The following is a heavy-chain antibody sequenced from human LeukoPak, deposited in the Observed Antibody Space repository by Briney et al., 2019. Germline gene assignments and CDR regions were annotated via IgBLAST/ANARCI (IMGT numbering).Heavy chain of an antibody. CDR3: ARLSPKGDGGTFFDY. V-gene: IGHV4-4*07. J-gene: IGHJ4*02. Sequence: SETLSLTCTVSDGSITNYYGSWIRQPAGKGLEWIGRIHTSGSTHYNPSLQSRVTMSIDTSKNQFSLKLSSVTAADTAVYYCARLSPKGDGGTFFDYWGQGTLVTVSS. CDR1: DGSITNYY. CDR2: IHTSGST. D-gene: IGHD1-1*01.